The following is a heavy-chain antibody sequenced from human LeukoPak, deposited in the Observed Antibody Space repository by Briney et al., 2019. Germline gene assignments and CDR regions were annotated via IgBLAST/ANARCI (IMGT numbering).Heavy chain of an antibody. J-gene: IGHJ4*02. D-gene: IGHD1-26*01. CDR1: GFTLSYVW. V-gene: IGHV3-15*01. CDR2: IKSKRDGETT. Sequence: PGGSLRLSCAASGFTLSYVWMSWVRQVPGKGLEWVGRIKSKRDGETTDYTAPVKGRFTISRDDSKTTLYLQMNSLKTEDTAVYYCTTEYTYSYYFDYWGQGTLVTVSS. CDR3: TTEYTYSYYFDY.